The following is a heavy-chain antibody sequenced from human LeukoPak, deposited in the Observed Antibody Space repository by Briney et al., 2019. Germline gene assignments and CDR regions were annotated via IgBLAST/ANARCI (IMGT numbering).Heavy chain of an antibody. D-gene: IGHD4/OR15-4a*01. V-gene: IGHV4-59*01. CDR3: ARGLLTIFDY. J-gene: IGHJ4*02. CDR1: GGSISRYY. Sequence: PSETLSLTCTVSGGSISRYYWSWIRQPPRKGLEWIGYIYYSGSTNYNPSLKSRVTISVDTSKNQFSLKLSSVTAADTAVYYCARGLLTIFDYWGQGTLVTVSS. CDR2: IYYSGST.